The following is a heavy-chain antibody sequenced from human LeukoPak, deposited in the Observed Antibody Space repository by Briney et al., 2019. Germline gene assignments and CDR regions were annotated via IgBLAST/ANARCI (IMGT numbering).Heavy chain of an antibody. D-gene: IGHD3-9*01. CDR3: AGNHYDPLTGSSFSWFDP. Sequence: SETLSLTCTVSGGSISSYSWSWIRQPPGKGLEWIGYIYYSGSTNYNPSLKSRVTISVDTSKNLFSLKLRSVTAADTAVYYCAGNHYDPLTGSSFSWFDPWGQGTLVTVSS. CDR1: GGSISSYS. V-gene: IGHV4-59*08. CDR2: IYYSGST. J-gene: IGHJ5*02.